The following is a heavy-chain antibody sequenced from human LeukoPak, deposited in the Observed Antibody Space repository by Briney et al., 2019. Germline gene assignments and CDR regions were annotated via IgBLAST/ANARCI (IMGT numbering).Heavy chain of an antibody. CDR3: ARGGSWWHGFDY. J-gene: IGHJ4*02. CDR1: GFTFSTYS. V-gene: IGHV3-48*01. D-gene: IGHD6-13*01. CDR2: ISSTSSGI. Sequence: QTGGSLRLSCAASGFTFSTYSLNWVRQAPGKGLEWVSYISSTSSGIYYADSVKGRFTISRDNVQNSVFLQMNSLRAEDTAVYYCARGGSWWHGFDYWGLGTLVTVSS.